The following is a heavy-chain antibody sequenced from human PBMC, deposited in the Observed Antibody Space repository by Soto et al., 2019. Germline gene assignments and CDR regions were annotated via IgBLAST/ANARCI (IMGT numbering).Heavy chain of an antibody. D-gene: IGHD6-19*01. CDR2: LDHSGSP. J-gene: IGHJ5*02. Sequence: QEQLQQWGAGLLKPSETLSLTCAVYGGSFSGYYWSWIHQTPGKGLEWIGELDHSGSPKYNPSLNSRVTMSIDTSKSQFSLRLNSVTAADTAVYFCARAYSSGWYWFDPWGQGTLVTVSS. V-gene: IGHV4-34*01. CDR1: GGSFSGYY. CDR3: ARAYSSGWYWFDP.